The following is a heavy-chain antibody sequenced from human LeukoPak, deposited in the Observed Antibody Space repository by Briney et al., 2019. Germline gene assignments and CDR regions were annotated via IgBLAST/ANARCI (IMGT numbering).Heavy chain of an antibody. D-gene: IGHD6-19*01. CDR3: ARHKYSSGWPPGGAFDI. CDR1: GGSISSYY. V-gene: IGHV4-59*01. J-gene: IGHJ3*02. CDR2: IYYSGST. Sequence: SETLSLTCTVSGGSISSYYWSWIRQPPGKGLEWIGYIYYSGSTNYNPSLKSRITISVDTSKNQFSLKLSSVTAADTAVYYCARHKYSSGWPPGGAFDIWGQGTMVTVSS.